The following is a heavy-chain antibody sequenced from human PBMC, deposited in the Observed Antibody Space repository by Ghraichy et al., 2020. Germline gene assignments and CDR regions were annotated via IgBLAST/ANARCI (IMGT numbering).Heavy chain of an antibody. D-gene: IGHD3-22*01. J-gene: IGHJ2*01. V-gene: IGHV4-4*09. CDR2: IYTSGST. Sequence: SETLSLTCTVSGGSISSYYWSWIRQPPGKGLEWIGYIYTSGSTNYNPSLKSRVTISVDTSKNQFSLKLSSVTAADTAVYYCARLTYYYDSSGYYQRVESYWYFDLWGRGTLVTVSS. CDR3: ARLTYYYDSSGYYQRVESYWYFDL. CDR1: GGSISSYY.